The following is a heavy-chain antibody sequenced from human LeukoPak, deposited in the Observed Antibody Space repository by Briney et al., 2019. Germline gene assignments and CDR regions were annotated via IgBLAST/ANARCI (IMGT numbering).Heavy chain of an antibody. D-gene: IGHD6-13*01. Sequence: GGSLRLSCAASGFIFTTYWMSWVRQAPGKGLEWVANIKQDGSKANYVDSVKGRFTISRDNAKNSLYLQMNSLRAEDTAVYYCAFRTVAAAATRAFDIWGQGTMVTVSS. J-gene: IGHJ3*02. CDR3: AFRTVAAAATRAFDI. CDR1: GFIFTTYW. CDR2: IKQDGSKA. V-gene: IGHV3-7*01.